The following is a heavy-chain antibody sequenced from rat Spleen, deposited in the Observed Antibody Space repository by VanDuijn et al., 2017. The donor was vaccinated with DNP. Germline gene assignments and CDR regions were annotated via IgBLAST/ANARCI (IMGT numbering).Heavy chain of an antibody. D-gene: IGHD1-11*01. V-gene: IGHV5-31*01. CDR1: GFTFNNKW. Sequence: EVQLVESGGDLVQPGRSLKLSCITSGFTFNNKWMTWIRQVPGKGLEWVASITSSGSSTSYPDSVKGRFTVSRDNANSTLYLQMNSLRSEDMATYYCATGVYGGYEDWFAYWGQGTLVTVSS. J-gene: IGHJ3*01. CDR2: ITSSGSST. CDR3: ATGVYGGYEDWFAY.